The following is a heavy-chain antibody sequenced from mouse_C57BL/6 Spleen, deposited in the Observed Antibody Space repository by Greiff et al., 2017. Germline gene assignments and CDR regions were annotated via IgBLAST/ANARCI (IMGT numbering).Heavy chain of an antibody. Sequence: VQLQQPGAELVKPGASVKLSCKASGYTFTSYWMHWVKQRPGQGLEWIGMIHPNSGSTNYNEKFKSKATLTVDKSSSTAYMQLSSLTSEDSAVYYCARGSYSNYEGYFDYWGQGTTLTVSS. D-gene: IGHD2-5*01. CDR1: GYTFTSYW. CDR3: ARGSYSNYEGYFDY. V-gene: IGHV1-64*01. J-gene: IGHJ2*01. CDR2: IHPNSGST.